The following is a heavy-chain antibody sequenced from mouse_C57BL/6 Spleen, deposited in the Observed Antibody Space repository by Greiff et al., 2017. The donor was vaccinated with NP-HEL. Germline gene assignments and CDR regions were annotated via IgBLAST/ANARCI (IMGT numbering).Heavy chain of an antibody. CDR1: GYTFTSYW. J-gene: IGHJ1*03. Sequence: QVQLQQPGAELVRPGSSVKLSCKASGYTFTSYWMHWVKQRPIQGLEWIGNIDPSDSETHYNQKFKDKATLTVDKSSSTAYMQLSSLTSEDSAVYYCARERVLGLPYWYFDVWGTGTTVTVSS. CDR2: IDPSDSET. CDR3: ARERVLGLPYWYFDV. D-gene: IGHD2-2*01. V-gene: IGHV1-52*01.